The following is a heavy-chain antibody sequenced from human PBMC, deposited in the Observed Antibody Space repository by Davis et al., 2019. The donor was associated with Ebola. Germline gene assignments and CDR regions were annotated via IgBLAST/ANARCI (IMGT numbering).Heavy chain of an antibody. V-gene: IGHV4-38-2*02. D-gene: IGHD6-19*01. Sequence: MPSETLSLTCSVSGYSISSDYYWGWIRQPPGKGLEWIGNIYHSGSTYYNPSLKSRVTVSVDTSKNQFSLKLFSVTAADTAVYYCARGAVAGEIYNWFDPWGQGTLVTVSS. CDR2: IYHSGST. J-gene: IGHJ5*02. CDR1: GYSISSDYY. CDR3: ARGAVAGEIYNWFDP.